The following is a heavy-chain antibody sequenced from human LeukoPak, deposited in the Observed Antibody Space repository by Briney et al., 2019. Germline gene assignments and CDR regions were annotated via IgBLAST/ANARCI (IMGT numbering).Heavy chain of an antibody. CDR3: ARDGDGYNP. D-gene: IGHD5-24*01. V-gene: IGHV4-59*01. CDR1: GGSXSSXY. J-gene: IGHJ5*02. Sequence: TXSLXCTVSGGSXSSXYWSWIRQPPGXGLEWIGYIYYSGSTNYNPSLKSRVTISVDTSKNQFSLKLSSVTAADTAVYYCARDGDGYNPWRQGTLVTVS. CDR2: IYYSGST.